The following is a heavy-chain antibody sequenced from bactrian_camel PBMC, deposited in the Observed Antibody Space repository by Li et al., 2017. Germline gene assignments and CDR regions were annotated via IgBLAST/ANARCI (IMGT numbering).Heavy chain of an antibody. Sequence: VQLVESGGGLVQPGGSLTLSCAASGFTFRSYGMNWVRQAPGNECELVSSISGDGTTYYAESVRGRFTISKDITKNMVSLQMDSLKPEDTAVYYCEADRPGSMVYVLSCWGQGTQVTVS. D-gene: IGHD1*01. CDR2: ISGDGTT. V-gene: IGHV3S40*01. J-gene: IGHJ4*01. CDR1: GFTFRSYG. CDR3: EADRPGSMVYVLSC.